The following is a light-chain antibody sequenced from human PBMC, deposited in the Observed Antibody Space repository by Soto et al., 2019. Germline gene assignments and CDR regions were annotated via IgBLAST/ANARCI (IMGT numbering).Light chain of an antibody. J-gene: IGKJ1*01. Sequence: EIVLTQSPATLSLSPGERATLSCRASQSVSSSYLAWYQQKPGQAPRLLIYDASNRATGIPARFSGSGSGTDFTLTISSLQSEDFAVYYCQQYNNWPRTFGQGTKVDIK. V-gene: IGKV3D-7*01. CDR1: QSVSSSY. CDR3: QQYNNWPRT. CDR2: DAS.